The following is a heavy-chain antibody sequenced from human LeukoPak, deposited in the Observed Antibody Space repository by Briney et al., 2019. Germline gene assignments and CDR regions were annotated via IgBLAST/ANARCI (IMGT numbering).Heavy chain of an antibody. V-gene: IGHV7-4-1*02. CDR2: ISVDTGNP. CDR3: ARDGYEYCSSTSCLDC. Sequence: GASVKVSCTPSGYTFTRHAINWVRQVPGQGFEWMGWISVDTGNPTYAQGFAGRFVFSLDTSVGTANLQISSLKPEDTAVYYCARDGYEYCSSTSCLDCWGQGTLVTVSS. J-gene: IGHJ4*02. CDR1: GYTFTRHA. D-gene: IGHD2-2*01.